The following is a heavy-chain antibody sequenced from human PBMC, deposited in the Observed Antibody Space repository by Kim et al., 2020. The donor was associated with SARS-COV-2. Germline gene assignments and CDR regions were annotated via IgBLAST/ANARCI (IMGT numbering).Heavy chain of an antibody. CDR1: GFTFSSYS. D-gene: IGHD6-13*01. J-gene: IGHJ4*02. V-gene: IGHV3-21*01. Sequence: GGSLRLSCAASGFTFSSYSMNWVRQAPGKGLEWVSSISSSSSYIYYADSVKGRFTISRDNAKNSLYLQMNSLRAEDTAVYYCASLGGGIAAVEFDYWGQGTLVTVSS. CDR2: ISSSSSYI. CDR3: ASLGGGIAAVEFDY.